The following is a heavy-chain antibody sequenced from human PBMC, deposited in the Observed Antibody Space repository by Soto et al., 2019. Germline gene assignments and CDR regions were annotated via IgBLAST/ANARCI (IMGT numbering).Heavy chain of an antibody. CDR2: IYYSGST. J-gene: IGHJ5*02. V-gene: IGHV4-59*01. CDR3: ARGTYDFWSGYYNWFDP. CDR1: GGSISSYY. Sequence: SETLSLTCTVSGGSISSYYWSWIRQPPGKGLEWIGYIYYSGSTNYNPSLKSRVNISVDTSKNQFSLKLSSVTAADTAVYYCARGTYDFWSGYYNWFDPWGQGTLVTVSS. D-gene: IGHD3-3*01.